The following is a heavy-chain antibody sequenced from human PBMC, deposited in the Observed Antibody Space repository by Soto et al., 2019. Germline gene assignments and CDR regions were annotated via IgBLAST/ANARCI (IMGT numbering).Heavy chain of an antibody. CDR2: ISGSGGST. D-gene: IGHD3-10*01. CDR3: AKLRFGELYQPWFDP. J-gene: IGHJ5*02. V-gene: IGHV3-23*01. CDR1: GFTFSSYA. Sequence: GGSLRLSCAASGFTFSSYAMSWVRQAPGKGLEWVSAISGSGGSTYYADSVKGRFTISRDNSKNTLYLQMNSLRAEDTAVYYCAKLRFGELYQPWFDPWGQGTLVTVSS.